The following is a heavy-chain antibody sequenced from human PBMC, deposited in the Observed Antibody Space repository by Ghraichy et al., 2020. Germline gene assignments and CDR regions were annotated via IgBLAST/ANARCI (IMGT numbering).Heavy chain of an antibody. V-gene: IGHV4-34*01. J-gene: IGHJ4*02. CDR1: GGSFSGYY. D-gene: IGHD5-18*01. CDR2: INHSGST. Sequence: SETLSLTCAVYGGSFSGYYWSWIRQPPGKGLEWIGEINHSGSTNYNPSLKSRVTISVDTSKNQFSLKLSSVTAADTAVYYCASIVDTAMVTREGSFDYWGQGTLVTVSS. CDR3: ASIVDTAMVTREGSFDY.